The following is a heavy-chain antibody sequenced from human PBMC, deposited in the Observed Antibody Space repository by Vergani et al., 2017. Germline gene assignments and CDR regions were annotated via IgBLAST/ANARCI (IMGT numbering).Heavy chain of an antibody. J-gene: IGHJ3*01. Sequence: QVQLQASGPGRVKPSQTLSLTCTMSGGSISAGYYFWSWIRQPAGKGLEWLGHISASGNASHSPSLKTRVSMSVATSKNQFSLAVTSVTAADTAIYFCARRSGGYYSGGKVHPLRTALDVWGHGTVVTVSS. CDR2: ISASGNA. CDR3: ARRSGGYYSGGKVHPLRTALDV. D-gene: IGHD2-15*01. V-gene: IGHV4-61*02. CDR1: GGSISAGYYF.